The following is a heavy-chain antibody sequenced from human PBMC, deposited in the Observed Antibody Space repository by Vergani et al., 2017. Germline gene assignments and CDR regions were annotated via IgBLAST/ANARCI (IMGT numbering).Heavy chain of an antibody. CDR3: ARVSRGLFDY. CDR1: GFTFSSYA. Sequence: EVQLVESGGGFVQPGGSLRLSCAASGFTFSSYAMHWVRQAPGKGLEYVSAISSNGGSTYYANSVKGRFTISRDNSKNKLYLQMGSLRAEDMAVYYCARVSRGLFDYWGQGTLVTVSS. J-gene: IGHJ4*02. D-gene: IGHD3-10*01. CDR2: ISSNGGST. V-gene: IGHV3-64*01.